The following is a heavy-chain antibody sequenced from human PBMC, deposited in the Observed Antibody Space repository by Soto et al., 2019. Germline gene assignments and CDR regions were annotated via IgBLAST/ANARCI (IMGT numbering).Heavy chain of an antibody. CDR3: AKDLSWGQCDY. V-gene: IGHV3-74*03. Sequence: GGSLRLSCAASGFTFSSYWMHWVRQDAGKGLLWVSSIKTDGTVTQYADSVKGRFTVSRDNAKNTLYLQMNSLRVEDTAVCYCAKDLSWGQCDYWGQGALVTVSS. CDR1: GFTFSSYW. J-gene: IGHJ4*02. CDR2: IKTDGTVT. D-gene: IGHD3-16*01.